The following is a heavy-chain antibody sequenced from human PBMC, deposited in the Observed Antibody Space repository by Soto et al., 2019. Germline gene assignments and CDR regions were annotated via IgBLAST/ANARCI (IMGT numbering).Heavy chain of an antibody. CDR2: IKEDGSGK. J-gene: IGHJ4*02. V-gene: IGHV3-7*03. D-gene: IGHD3-16*01. Sequence: GGSLRLSCTASGFTFSSYWMSWVRQPPGKGLGWVANIKEDGSGKYYVDSVKGRFSISRDNARSSLYLQMNSLRVEDTAVYYCVRVGRLGGYWGQGTLVTVSS. CDR3: VRVGRLGGY. CDR1: GFTFSSYW.